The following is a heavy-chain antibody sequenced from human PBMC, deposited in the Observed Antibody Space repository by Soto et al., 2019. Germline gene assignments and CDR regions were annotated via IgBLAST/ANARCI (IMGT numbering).Heavy chain of an antibody. CDR3: AKDLYYGSGSYYNLYYFDY. CDR1: GFTFSSYA. CDR2: ISGSGGST. J-gene: IGHJ4*02. D-gene: IGHD3-10*01. Sequence: LRLSCAASGFTFSSYAMSWVRQAPGKGLEWVSAISGSGGSTYYADSVKGRFTISRDNSKNTLYLQMNSLRAEDTAVYYCAKDLYYGSGSYYNLYYFDYWGQGTLVTVSS. V-gene: IGHV3-23*01.